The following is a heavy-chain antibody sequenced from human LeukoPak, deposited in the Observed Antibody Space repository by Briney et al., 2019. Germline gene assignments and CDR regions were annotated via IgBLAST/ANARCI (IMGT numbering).Heavy chain of an antibody. CDR3: AKTSRGVGATKGDDAFDI. V-gene: IGHV3-30*02. CDR2: IRYDGSNK. J-gene: IGHJ3*02. CDR1: GFTFSSYG. D-gene: IGHD1-26*01. Sequence: GGSLRLSCAASGFTFSSYGMHWVRQAPGKGLEGVAFIRYDGSNKYYADSVKGRFTISRDNSKNTLYLQMNSLRAEDTAVYYCAKTSRGVGATKGDDAFDIWGQGTMVTVSS.